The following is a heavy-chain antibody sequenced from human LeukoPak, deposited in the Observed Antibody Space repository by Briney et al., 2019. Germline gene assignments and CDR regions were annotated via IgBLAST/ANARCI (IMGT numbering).Heavy chain of an antibody. D-gene: IGHD3-10*01. V-gene: IGHV4-34*01. CDR1: GGSFSGYY. CDR2: INHSGST. J-gene: IGHJ4*02. Sequence: SETLSLTCAVYGGSFSGYYWSWIRQPPGKGLEWIGEINHSGSTNYNPSLKSRVTISVDTSKNQFSLKLSSVTAADTAVYYRARGPVYYYGSGSYCYFDYWGQGTLVTVSS. CDR3: ARGPVYYYGSGSYCYFDY.